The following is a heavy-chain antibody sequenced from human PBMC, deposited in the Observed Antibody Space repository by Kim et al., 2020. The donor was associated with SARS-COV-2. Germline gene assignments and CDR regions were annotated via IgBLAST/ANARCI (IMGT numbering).Heavy chain of an antibody. CDR3: ARDGLGGYAMDV. Sequence: GGSLRLSCAASGFPFSTYWMYWVRQAPGKGLEWLVNIKYDGGDTYYVDSVKGRFTVSRDNSKNSLYLHMTSLRAEDTAVYFCARDGLGGYAMDVCGQG. J-gene: IGHJ6*02. D-gene: IGHD3-16*01. V-gene: IGHV3-7*03. CDR1: GFPFSTYW. CDR2: IKYDGGDT.